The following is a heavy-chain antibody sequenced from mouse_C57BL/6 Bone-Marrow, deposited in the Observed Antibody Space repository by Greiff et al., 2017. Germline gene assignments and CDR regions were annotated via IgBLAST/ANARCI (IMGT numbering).Heavy chain of an antibody. CDR2: ISDGGSYT. Sequence: EVMLVESGGGLVKPGGSLKLSCAASGFTFSSYAMSWVRQTPEKRLEWVATISDGGSYTYYPDNVKGRFTISRDNAKNNLYLQMSHLKSEDTAMYYRAREIPDYGSSFYYAMDYWGQGTSVTVSS. CDR3: AREIPDYGSSFYYAMDY. D-gene: IGHD1-1*01. CDR1: GFTFSSYA. V-gene: IGHV5-4*01. J-gene: IGHJ4*01.